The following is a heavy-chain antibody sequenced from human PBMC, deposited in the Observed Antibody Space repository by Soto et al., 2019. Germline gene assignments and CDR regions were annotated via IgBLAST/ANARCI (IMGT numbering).Heavy chain of an antibody. Sequence: QVQLVQSGAEVQKPGVSMRVSCKAAGYTFTAYYIHWVRQAPGQGLEWMGLISPNSGATIYAQMFQGWVTFTSDLSTSKADMELGNLKVDVTAVYYCARSGDVLRYLDYWGQGTLVTVSS. CDR2: ISPNSGAT. D-gene: IGHD2-15*01. V-gene: IGHV1-2*04. J-gene: IGHJ4*02. CDR1: GYTFTAYY. CDR3: ARSGDVLRYLDY.